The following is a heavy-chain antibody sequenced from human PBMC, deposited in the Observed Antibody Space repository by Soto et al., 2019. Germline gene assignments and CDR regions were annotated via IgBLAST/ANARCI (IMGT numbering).Heavy chain of an antibody. CDR2: ISRSGDYT. V-gene: IGHV3-23*01. CDR3: AKENYHGAGPHY. CDR1: GFTFNNYA. Sequence: GGSLRLSCAASGFTFNNYALNWVRQAPGKGLEWVSSISRSGDYTYYADSVKGRFSVSRDNSKNTVYLQMGSLRAEDPAVYYCAKENYHGAGPHYSGTGSLGTVSS. J-gene: IGHJ4*02. D-gene: IGHD3-10*01.